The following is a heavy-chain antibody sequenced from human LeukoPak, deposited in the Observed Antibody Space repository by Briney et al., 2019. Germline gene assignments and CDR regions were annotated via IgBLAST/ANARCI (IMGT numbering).Heavy chain of an antibody. CDR2: IYYTGTP. J-gene: IGHJ3*02. CDR3: ARVKATVTSFDI. Sequence: SETLSLTCTVSGGSISSYYGSWIRQSPGKGLEWIAHIYYTGTPYYNPSLQSRVTISVDMSKNQFSLKLSTVTAADTAVYYCARVKATVTSFDIWGQGTMVTVSS. D-gene: IGHD2/OR15-2a*01. CDR1: GGSISSYY. V-gene: IGHV4-59*01.